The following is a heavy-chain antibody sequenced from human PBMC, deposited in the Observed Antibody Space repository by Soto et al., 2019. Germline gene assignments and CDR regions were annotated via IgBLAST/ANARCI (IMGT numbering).Heavy chain of an antibody. Sequence: GESLKISCTGFGYTFTTFWISWVRQMPGKGLEWMGRIDPRDSYVNYSPAFHGHVTISLDKSISTAYLQWGSLKASDTAMYDCARLFCSTTTCDSWFDPWGQGTLVTVSS. CDR3: ARLFCSTTTCDSWFDP. CDR2: IDPRDSYV. D-gene: IGHD2-2*01. J-gene: IGHJ5*02. CDR1: GYTFTTFW. V-gene: IGHV5-10-1*01.